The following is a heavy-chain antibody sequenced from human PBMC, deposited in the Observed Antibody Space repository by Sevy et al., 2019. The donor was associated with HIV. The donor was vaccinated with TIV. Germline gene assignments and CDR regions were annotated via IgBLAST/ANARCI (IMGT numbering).Heavy chain of an antibody. CDR3: ARDWIQLWSFDY. CDR2: INPNSGGT. Sequence: ASVKVSCKASGYTFTGYYMHWVRQAPGQGLEWMGWINPNSGGTNYAQKFQGRVTMTRETSISTAYMELSRLRSDDTAVHYCARDWIQLWSFDYWGQGTLVTVSS. D-gene: IGHD5-18*01. V-gene: IGHV1-2*02. J-gene: IGHJ4*02. CDR1: GYTFTGYY.